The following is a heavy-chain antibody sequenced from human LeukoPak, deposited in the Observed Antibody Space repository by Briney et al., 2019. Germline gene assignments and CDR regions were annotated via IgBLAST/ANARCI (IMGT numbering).Heavy chain of an antibody. J-gene: IGHJ3*01. V-gene: IGHV5-10-1*01. CDR1: GYSFTNYW. Sequence: GESLKISCKVFGYSFTNYWITWVRQMPGKGLEWMGRIDPSDSYTKYSPSFQGLVSISADKSIATAYLQWSSLEASDTAMYSCARHAGDGGAFDVWGQGTMVTVSS. CDR2: IDPSDSYT. CDR3: ARHAGDGGAFDV. D-gene: IGHD2-2*01.